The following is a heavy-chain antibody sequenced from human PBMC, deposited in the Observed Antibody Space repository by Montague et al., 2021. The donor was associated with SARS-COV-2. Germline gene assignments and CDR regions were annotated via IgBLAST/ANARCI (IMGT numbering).Heavy chain of an antibody. J-gene: IGHJ6*02. Sequence: TLSLTCTVSGGPISSGSYYWSWIRQPAGKGLEWIGRIYTSGSTNYNPSLKSRVTISVDTSKNQFSLRLSSVTAADTAVYYCARVGVGTIVRGVIPSYYYYGMDVWGQGTTVTVSS. CDR2: IYTSGST. CDR3: ARVGVGTIVRGVIPSYYYYGMDV. D-gene: IGHD3-10*01. CDR1: GGPISSGSYY. V-gene: IGHV4-61*02.